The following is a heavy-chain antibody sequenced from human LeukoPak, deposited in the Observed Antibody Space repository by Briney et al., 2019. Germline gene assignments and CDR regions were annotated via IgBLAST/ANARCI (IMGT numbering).Heavy chain of an antibody. CDR1: GYSFTSYW. CDR2: IYPGDSDT. CDR3: ARPRAYYYDSSGYYSLDAFDI. V-gene: IGHV5-51*01. D-gene: IGHD3-22*01. Sequence: GESLKISCKGSGYSFTSYWIVWVRQMPGKGLEWMGIIYPGDSDTRYSPSFQGQVTISADKSISTAYLQWSSLKASDTAMYYCARPRAYYYDSSGYYSLDAFDIWGQGTMVTVSS. J-gene: IGHJ3*02.